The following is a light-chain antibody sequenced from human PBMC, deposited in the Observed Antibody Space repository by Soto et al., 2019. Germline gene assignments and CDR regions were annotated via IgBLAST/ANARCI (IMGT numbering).Light chain of an antibody. CDR1: QSISNW. CDR2: KAS. CDR3: QQYNSFGRT. V-gene: IGKV1-5*03. J-gene: IGKJ4*01. Sequence: DIQMTQSPSTLSASVGDRVTITCRASQSISNWLAWYQQKPGKAPNLLIYKASNLESGVPSRFSGSGSGTEFTLTINSLQPDDFATYYCQQYNSFGRTFGGGTKVAIK.